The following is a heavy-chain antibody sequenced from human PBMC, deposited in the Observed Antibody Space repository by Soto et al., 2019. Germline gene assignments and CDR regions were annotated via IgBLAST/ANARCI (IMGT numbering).Heavy chain of an antibody. CDR3: ARYCSSTSSLYYYYCMDV. V-gene: IGHV1-8*01. J-gene: IGHJ6*03. D-gene: IGHD2-2*01. CDR1: GYTFTSYD. Sequence: ASVKVSCKASGYTFTSYDINWVRQATGQGLEWMGWMNPNSGNTGYAQKFQGRVTMTRNTSISTAYMELSSLRSEDTAVYYCARYCSSTSSLYYYYCMDVWGKGTTVTVSS. CDR2: MNPNSGNT.